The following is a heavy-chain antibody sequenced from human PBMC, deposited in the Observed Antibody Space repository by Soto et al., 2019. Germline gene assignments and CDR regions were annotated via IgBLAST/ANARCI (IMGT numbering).Heavy chain of an antibody. CDR3: ARTDYVWGSYRYYFDY. J-gene: IGHJ4*02. D-gene: IGHD3-16*02. CDR2: IYYSGST. Sequence: QVQLQESGPGLVKPSQTLSLTCTVSGGSISSGGYYWSWIRQHPGKGLEWIGYIYYSGSTYYNPSLKSRVTMSVDTSKNQFSLKLSSVTAADTAVYYCARTDYVWGSYRYYFDYWGQGTLVTVSS. CDR1: GGSISSGGYY. V-gene: IGHV4-31*03.